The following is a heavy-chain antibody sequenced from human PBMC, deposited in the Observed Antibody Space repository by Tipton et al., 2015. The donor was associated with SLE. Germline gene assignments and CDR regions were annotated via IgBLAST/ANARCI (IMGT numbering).Heavy chain of an antibody. CDR1: GFAFTSYA. V-gene: IGHV3-23*01. J-gene: IGHJ3*02. CDR2: ISGRGDTT. D-gene: IGHD3-22*01. CDR3: AKGDYYDSSGDYHDAFDI. Sequence: SLRLSCAASGFAFTSYAMTWVRQAPGKGLEWVSTISGRGDTTYYADSVKGRFTISRDNSKNTLSPQMSSLRAEDTAVYYCAKGDYYDSSGDYHDAFDIWGQGTMVTVSS.